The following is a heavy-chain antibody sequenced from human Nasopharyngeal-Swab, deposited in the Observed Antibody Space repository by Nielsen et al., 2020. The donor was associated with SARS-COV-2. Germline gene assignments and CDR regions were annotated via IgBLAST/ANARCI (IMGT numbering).Heavy chain of an antibody. V-gene: IGHV4-34*01. CDR1: WGSLSGYY. D-gene: IGHD1-1*01. CDR2: INHSGNT. J-gene: IGHJ4*02. CDR3: ARSALNWNDVRY. Sequence: TPSLTRAVYWGSLSGYYWSWVRQCPGKGLGWIGKINHSGNTNYNPSLKSRVTVSVDTSKNQFSLKLNSVTAADTAVYYCARSALNWNDVRYWGQGTLVTVSS.